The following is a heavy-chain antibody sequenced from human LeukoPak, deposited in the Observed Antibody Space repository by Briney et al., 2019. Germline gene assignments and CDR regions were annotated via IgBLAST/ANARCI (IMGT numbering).Heavy chain of an antibody. V-gene: IGHV5-51*01. J-gene: IGHJ6*02. CDR1: GYSFTSYW. CDR3: ARLPRASMVRGVDTYGMDV. CDR2: IYPGDSDT. D-gene: IGHD3-10*01. Sequence: GESLKISCKGSGYSFTSYWIGWVRQMPGKGLELMGIIYPGDSDTRYSPSFQGQVTISADKSISTAYLQWSSLKASDTAMYYCARLPRASMVRGVDTYGMDVWGQGTTVTVSS.